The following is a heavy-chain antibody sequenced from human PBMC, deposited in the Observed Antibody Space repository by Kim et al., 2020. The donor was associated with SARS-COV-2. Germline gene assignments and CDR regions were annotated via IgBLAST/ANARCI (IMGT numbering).Heavy chain of an antibody. CDR3: TSMVRGEKQSDY. CDR1: GFTFGDYA. Sequence: GGSLRLSCTASGFTFGDYAMNWFRQAPGKGLEWVGFIRSKAYGGTTEYAASVKGRFTISRDDSKSIAYLQMNSVKTEDTAVYYCTSMVRGEKQSDYWGQGTLVTVSS. CDR2: IRSKAYGGTT. D-gene: IGHD3-10*01. V-gene: IGHV3-49*03. J-gene: IGHJ4*02.